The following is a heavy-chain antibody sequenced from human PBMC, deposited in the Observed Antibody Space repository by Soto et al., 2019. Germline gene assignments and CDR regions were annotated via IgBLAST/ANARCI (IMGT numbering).Heavy chain of an antibody. CDR1: GFSLSTSGVG. J-gene: IGHJ6*02. CDR2: IYWDDDK. D-gene: IGHD2-15*01. Sequence: QITLKESGPTLVKPTQTLTLTCTFSGFSLSTSGVGVAWIRQPPGKALEWLALIYWDDDKRYRPSLERRLTITKETSKPQVLLTMTNMDPVDTATYYCAYLPCSGGSCYWFSFSGMDVWGQGTTVTVSS. V-gene: IGHV2-5*02. CDR3: AYLPCSGGSCYWFSFSGMDV.